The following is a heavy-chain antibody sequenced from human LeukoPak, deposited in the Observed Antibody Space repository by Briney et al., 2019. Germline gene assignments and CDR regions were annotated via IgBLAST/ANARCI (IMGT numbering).Heavy chain of an antibody. CDR3: ARSLRMDNWFDP. Sequence: ASVTLSCKASGYTFTSYYMHWVRQAPGQGLEWMGIINPSGGSTSYAQKFQGRVTMTRDTSTSTVYMELSSLRSEDTAVYYCARSLRMDNWFDPWGQGTLVTVSS. CDR2: INPSGGST. V-gene: IGHV1-46*01. CDR1: GYTFTSYY. J-gene: IGHJ5*02. D-gene: IGHD2-2*03.